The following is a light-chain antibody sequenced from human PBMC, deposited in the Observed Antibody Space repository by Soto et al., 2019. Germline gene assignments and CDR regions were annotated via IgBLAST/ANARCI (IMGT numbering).Light chain of an antibody. V-gene: IGKV1-5*03. Sequence: GDRVTITCRASQTISSWLAWYQQKPGKAPKLLIYKASSLESGVPSRFSGSGSGTEFTLTISSLQPDDFATYYCQQYNSYSVTFGQGTKVDIK. CDR2: KAS. CDR3: QQYNSYSVT. CDR1: QTISSW. J-gene: IGKJ1*01.